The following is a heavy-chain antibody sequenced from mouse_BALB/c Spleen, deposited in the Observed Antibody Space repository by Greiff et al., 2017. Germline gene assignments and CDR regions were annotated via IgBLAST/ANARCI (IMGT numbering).Heavy chain of an antibody. D-gene: IGHD1-1*01. Sequence: EVQLQQSGTVLARPGASVKMSCKASGYTFTSYWMHWVKQRPGQGLEWIGAIYPGNSDTSYNQKFKGTAKLTAVTSTSTAYMELSSLTNEDSAVYYCTRSGSKEAWFAYWGQGTLVTVSA. CDR1: GYTFTSYW. J-gene: IGHJ3*01. CDR3: TRSGSKEAWFAY. V-gene: IGHV1-5*01. CDR2: IYPGNSDT.